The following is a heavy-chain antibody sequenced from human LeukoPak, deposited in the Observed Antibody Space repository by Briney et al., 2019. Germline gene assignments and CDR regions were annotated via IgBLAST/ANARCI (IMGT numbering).Heavy chain of an antibody. J-gene: IGHJ4*02. Sequence: GRSLRLSCAASGFTFSSYGMHWVRQAPGKGLEWVAVISYDGSNKDYADSVKGRFTISRDNSKNTLYLQMNSLRAEDTAVYYCAKESWIQLWLVPFDYWGQGSLVTVSS. CDR3: AKESWIQLWLVPFDY. D-gene: IGHD5-18*01. V-gene: IGHV3-30*18. CDR1: GFTFSSYG. CDR2: ISYDGSNK.